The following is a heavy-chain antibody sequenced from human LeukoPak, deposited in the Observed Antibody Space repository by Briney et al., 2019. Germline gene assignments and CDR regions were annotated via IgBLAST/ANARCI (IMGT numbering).Heavy chain of an antibody. D-gene: IGHD5-18*01. V-gene: IGHV3-7*01. CDR3: ARDLWGPRGYSFGYHFDY. Sequence: GGSLRLSCAASGFTFSSYWMSWVRQAPGKGLEWVANIKQDGSEKYYVDSEKGRFTISRDNAKNSLSLQMKSLTADDTAVYYCARDLWGPRGYSFGYHFDYWGQGTLVTVSS. CDR1: GFTFSSYW. J-gene: IGHJ4*02. CDR2: IKQDGSEK.